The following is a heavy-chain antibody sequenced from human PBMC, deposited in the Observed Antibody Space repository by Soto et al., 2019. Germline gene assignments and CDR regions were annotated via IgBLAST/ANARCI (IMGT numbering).Heavy chain of an antibody. Sequence: VKVSCKASGGTFSSYAISWVRQAPGQGLEWMGGIIPIFGTANYAQKFQGRVTITADESTSTAYMELSSLRSEDTAVYYCARDPGGPAAAGSYYYYGMDVWGQGTTVTVSS. CDR2: IIPIFGTA. CDR3: ARDPGGPAAAGSYYYYGMDV. J-gene: IGHJ6*02. D-gene: IGHD6-13*01. CDR1: GGTFSSYA. V-gene: IGHV1-69*01.